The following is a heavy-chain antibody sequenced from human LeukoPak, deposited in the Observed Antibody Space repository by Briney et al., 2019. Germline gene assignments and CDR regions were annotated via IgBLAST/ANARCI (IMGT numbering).Heavy chain of an antibody. Sequence: GGSLRLSCAASGFTFSPYWMTWVRQAPGKGLEWVANIKPDGSGQYYVDSVKGRFTISRDNAKNSLYLQMNSLRAEDTAVYYCARAGHYYFDYWGQGTLVTVS. V-gene: IGHV3-7*01. CDR3: ARAGHYYFDY. CDR2: IKPDGSGQ. J-gene: IGHJ4*02. CDR1: GFTFSPYW. D-gene: IGHD2-21*02.